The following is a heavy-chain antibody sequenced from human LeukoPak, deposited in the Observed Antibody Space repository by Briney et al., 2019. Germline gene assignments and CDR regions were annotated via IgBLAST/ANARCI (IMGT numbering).Heavy chain of an antibody. J-gene: IGHJ4*02. D-gene: IGHD4/OR15-4a*01. CDR2: LYSGGAT. Sequence: GGSLRLSCAASGFTVKDDFMSWVRQAPGKGLEWVSVLYSGGATYYADSVKGRFTISRDNSKNIVFLQMNDLRTEDTAFYYCTRDSANYHFAYWGQGALVTVSS. CDR3: TRDSANYHFAY. CDR1: GFTVKDDF. V-gene: IGHV3-66*01.